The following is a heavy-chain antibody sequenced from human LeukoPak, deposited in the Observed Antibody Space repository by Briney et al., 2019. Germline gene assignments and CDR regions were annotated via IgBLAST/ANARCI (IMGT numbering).Heavy chain of an antibody. Sequence: GGSQRLSCAASGFTFSSYWMNWARQAPGKGLEWVASINHNGNVSYYVDSVKGRFTISRDNAKNSLYLQMSNLRAEDTAVYFCARGGGLDVWGQGATVTVSS. CDR2: INHNGNVS. CDR1: GFTFSSYW. D-gene: IGHD3-16*01. CDR3: ARGGGLDV. V-gene: IGHV3-7*03. J-gene: IGHJ6*02.